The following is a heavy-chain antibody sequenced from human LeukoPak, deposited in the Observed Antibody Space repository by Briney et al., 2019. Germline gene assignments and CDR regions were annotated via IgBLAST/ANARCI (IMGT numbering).Heavy chain of an antibody. CDR1: GGSFSGYY. D-gene: IGHD2-2*01. Sequence: PSETLSLTCAVYGGSFSGYYRSWIRQPPGKGLEWIGEINHSGSTNYNPSLKSRVTISVDTSKNQFSLKLSSVTAADTAVYYCARGKSEVPRYCSSTSCYAGKYFQHWGQGTLVTVSS. CDR3: ARGKSEVPRYCSSTSCYAGKYFQH. J-gene: IGHJ1*01. CDR2: INHSGST. V-gene: IGHV4-34*01.